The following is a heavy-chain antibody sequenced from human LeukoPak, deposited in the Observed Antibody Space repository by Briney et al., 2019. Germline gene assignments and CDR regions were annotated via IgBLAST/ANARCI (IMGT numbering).Heavy chain of an antibody. D-gene: IGHD5-18*01. CDR3: ASPGSVGDTGMPDY. CDR2: ITSGTRT. J-gene: IGHJ4*02. CDR1: GFTFSTFA. V-gene: IGHV3-23*01. Sequence: GGSLRLSCAASGFTFSTFAMIWVRQPPGKGLEWVSGITSGTRTYYADSVKGRFAISRDNSKNTMYLQMNSLSPEHTAVYYCASPGSVGDTGMPDYWGQGTLVTVSS.